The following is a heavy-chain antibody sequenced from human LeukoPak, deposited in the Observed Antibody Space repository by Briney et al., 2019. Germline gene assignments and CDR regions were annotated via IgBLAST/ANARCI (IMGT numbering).Heavy chain of an antibody. J-gene: IGHJ4*02. D-gene: IGHD7-27*01. CDR3: AKGSGLTGTFFDY. Sequence: GGSLRLSCAASGVTFSSYAMSWVRQAPGRGLEWVSTISGSGGSTYYADSVKGRFTISRDNSKNTLYLQMNSLRAEDTAVYYCAKGSGLTGTFFDYWGQGTLVTVSS. V-gene: IGHV3-23*01. CDR2: ISGSGGST. CDR1: GVTFSSYA.